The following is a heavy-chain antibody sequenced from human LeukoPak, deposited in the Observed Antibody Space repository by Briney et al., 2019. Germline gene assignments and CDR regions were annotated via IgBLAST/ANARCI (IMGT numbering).Heavy chain of an antibody. CDR2: ISSSSSTR. D-gene: IGHD3-16*02. CDR1: GFTFSSYS. J-gene: IGHJ3*02. V-gene: IGHV3-48*01. CDR3: AKARTPLGGVIVIGAFDI. Sequence: GGSLRLSCAASGFTFSSYSMNWVRQAPGKGLEWVSYISSSSSTRYYADSVKGRFTISRDNAKNTLYLQMNSLRAEDTAVYYCAKARTPLGGVIVIGAFDIWGQGTMVTVSS.